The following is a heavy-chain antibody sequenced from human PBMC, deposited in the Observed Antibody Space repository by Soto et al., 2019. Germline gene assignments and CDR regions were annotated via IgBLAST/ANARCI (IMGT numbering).Heavy chain of an antibody. V-gene: IGHV1-69*01. J-gene: IGHJ4*02. CDR1: GGTFSRHA. CDR3: ARGLEYDSHDYYYGY. Sequence: QVQLVQSGAEVRKPGSSVKVSCKASGGTFSRHAISWVRQAPGQGLEWMGGIIPIFGTANHAQKFQGRVTIIADESTSAVYRELSSLRSEDTSMYYCARGLEYDSHDYYYGYWGQGTLVIVSS. D-gene: IGHD3-22*01. CDR2: IIPIFGTA.